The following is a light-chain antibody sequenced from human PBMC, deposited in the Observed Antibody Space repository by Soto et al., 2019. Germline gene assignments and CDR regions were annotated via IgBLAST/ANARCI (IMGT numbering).Light chain of an antibody. CDR3: QQYGLSHT. Sequence: EIVLTQSPGTLSLSPGERATLSCTASQSVANNYLAWYQQKPGQAPRVLIFGASSRATGIPDRFSGSGSETVFTLTIGRLEPEDVAVYYCQQYGLSHTFGQWTKLEIK. CDR1: QSVANNY. V-gene: IGKV3-20*01. J-gene: IGKJ2*01. CDR2: GAS.